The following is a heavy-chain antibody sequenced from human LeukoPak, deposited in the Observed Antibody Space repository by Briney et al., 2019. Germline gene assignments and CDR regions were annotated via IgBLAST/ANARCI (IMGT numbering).Heavy chain of an antibody. Sequence: ASVKVSCKASGYSFTSNVISWVRQAPGQGLEWMGWISAYNGNTNYALKFQGRVTMTRDTSISTAYMELSRLRSDDTAVYYCARGPIVVVPAAKGWFDPWGQGTLVTVSS. J-gene: IGHJ5*02. CDR2: ISAYNGNT. D-gene: IGHD2-2*01. V-gene: IGHV1-18*01. CDR3: ARGPIVVVPAAKGWFDP. CDR1: GYSFTSNV.